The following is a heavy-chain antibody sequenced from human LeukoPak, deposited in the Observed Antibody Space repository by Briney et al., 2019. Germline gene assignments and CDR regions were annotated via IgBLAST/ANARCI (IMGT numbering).Heavy chain of an antibody. CDR3: TRHGFYYDSSGFDL. Sequence: PGGSLTLSCAASGFTFSDSALHWVRQAPGKGLEWVGRVETKADSYATAYGTSVKGRFTISRGDSKNTAYLQMNSLKTDETAVYYCTRHGFYYDSSGFDLWGQRTVVTVSS. CDR1: GFTFSDSA. V-gene: IGHV3-73*01. J-gene: IGHJ3*01. D-gene: IGHD3-22*01. CDR2: VETKADSYAT.